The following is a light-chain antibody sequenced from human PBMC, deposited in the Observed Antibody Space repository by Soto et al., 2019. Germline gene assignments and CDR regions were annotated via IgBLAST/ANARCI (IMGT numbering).Light chain of an antibody. CDR1: QDIGSA. J-gene: IGKJ4*01. Sequence: AIQLTQSPSSLSASVGDRVTITCRASQDIGSALAWYQQKPGKAPKLLIYHPTSLESGVPSRFRGGGSGTDFTLTISSLQPEVFASCYWKQFNGYPLIAFGGGTKVDIK. CDR2: HPT. V-gene: IGKV1-13*02. CDR3: KQFNGYPLIA.